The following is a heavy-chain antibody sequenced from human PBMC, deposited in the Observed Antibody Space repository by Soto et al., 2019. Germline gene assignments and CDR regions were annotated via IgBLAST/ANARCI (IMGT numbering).Heavy chain of an antibody. J-gene: IGHJ6*02. Sequence: QVQLVQSVSEEEKPGASVKVSCKASGYTFTSYAMHWVRQAPGQRLEWMGWINAGNGNTKYSQKFQGRVTITRDTAASTAYMELSSLRSEDTAVYYCARDPSYYGMDVWGQGTTVTVSS. V-gene: IGHV1-3*05. CDR3: ARDPSYYGMDV. CDR2: INAGNGNT. CDR1: GYTFTSYA.